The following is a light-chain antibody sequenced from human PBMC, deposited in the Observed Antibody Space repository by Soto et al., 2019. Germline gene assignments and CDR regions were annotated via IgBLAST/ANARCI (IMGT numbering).Light chain of an antibody. CDR3: SAYAGSNTFV. J-gene: IGLJ1*01. Sequence: QSALAQPPSASGTPGQPVTISCTGTSSDVGDNYVSWYQQHLGKAPQLIIYQVTLRPSGVPDRFSGSKSGNTASLTVSGLQADDEADYYCSAYAGSNTFVFGTGTKVTVL. CDR1: SSDVGDNY. CDR2: QVT. V-gene: IGLV2-8*01.